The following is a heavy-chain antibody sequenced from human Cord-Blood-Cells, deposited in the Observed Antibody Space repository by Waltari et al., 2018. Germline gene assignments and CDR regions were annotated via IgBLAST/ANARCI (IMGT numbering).Heavy chain of an antibody. CDR1: GNTFTGYY. D-gene: IGHD1-26*01. J-gene: IGHJ4*02. CDR3: ARSPRSLIVGVSAFDY. V-gene: IGHV1-2*02. Sequence: QVQRMRAGAEERMGGALVKGCCQASGNTFTGYYIHWGRKAPGQGLEWMGWINPNSGGTNYAQKFQGRVTMTRDTSISTAYMELSRLRSDDTAVYYCARSPRSLIVGVSAFDYWGQGTLVTVSS. CDR2: INPNSGGT.